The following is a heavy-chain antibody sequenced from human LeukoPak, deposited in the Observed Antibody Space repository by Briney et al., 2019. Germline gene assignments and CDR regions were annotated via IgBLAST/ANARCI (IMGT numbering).Heavy chain of an antibody. D-gene: IGHD5-18*01. CDR3: ARDRIPTNAFDI. CDR1: GGSISSHY. CDR2: IYYSGST. J-gene: IGHJ3*02. Sequence: SETLSLTCTVSGGSISSHYWSWIRQPPGKGLEWIGYIYYSGSTNYNPSLKSRVTISVDTSKNQFSLKLSSVTAADTAVYYCARDRIPTNAFDIWGQGTMVTVSS. V-gene: IGHV4-59*11.